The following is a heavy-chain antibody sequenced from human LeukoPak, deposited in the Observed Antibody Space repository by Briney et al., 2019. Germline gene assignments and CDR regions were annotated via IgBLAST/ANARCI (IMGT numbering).Heavy chain of an antibody. CDR2: ISSSGSTI. D-gene: IGHD6-13*01. V-gene: IGHV3-48*03. CDR1: GFTFSSYE. Sequence: GGSLRLSCAASGFTFSSYEMNWVRQAPGKGLEWVSYISSSGSTIYYADSVKGRFTISRDNAKNSLYLQMNSLRAEDTAVYYCASRYSSSWYYYYYYYMDVWGKGTMVTVSS. CDR3: ASRYSSSWYYYYYYYMDV. J-gene: IGHJ6*03.